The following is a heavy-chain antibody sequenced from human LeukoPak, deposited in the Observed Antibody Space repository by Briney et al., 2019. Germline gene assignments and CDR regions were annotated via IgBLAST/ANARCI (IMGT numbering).Heavy chain of an antibody. CDR3: AKDGSNIYWYFDL. CDR1: GFTFSSYA. CDR2: ISGSGGST. Sequence: GGSLRPSCAASGFTFSSYAMSWVRQAPGKGLEWVSAISGSGGSTYYADSVKGRFTISRDNSKNTLYLQMNSLRAEDAAVYYCAKDGSNIYWYFDLWGRGTLVTVSS. V-gene: IGHV3-23*01. D-gene: IGHD2/OR15-2a*01. J-gene: IGHJ2*01.